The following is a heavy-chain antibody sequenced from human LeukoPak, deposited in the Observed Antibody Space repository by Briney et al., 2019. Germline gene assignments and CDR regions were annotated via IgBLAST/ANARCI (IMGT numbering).Heavy chain of an antibody. D-gene: IGHD6-19*01. CDR1: GFTFSSHW. CDR2: IKQDGSEE. CDR3: AREGYSSGLGFQH. J-gene: IGHJ1*01. V-gene: IGHV3-7*01. Sequence: PGGSLRLSCAVSGFTFSSHWMSWVRQAPGKGLECVANIKQDGSEEYYVDSVKGRFTISRDNAKKSLFLQMNSLRAEDTAVYYCAREGYSSGLGFQHWGQGTLVTVSS.